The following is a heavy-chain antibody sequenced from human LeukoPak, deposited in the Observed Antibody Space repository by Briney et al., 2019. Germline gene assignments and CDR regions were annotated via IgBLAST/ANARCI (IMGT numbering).Heavy chain of an antibody. CDR3: ARGADGWFDP. J-gene: IGHJ5*02. V-gene: IGHV1-2*02. CDR2: INPNSGGT. CDR1: GGTLSNFA. Sequence: ASVKVSCKGSGGTLSNFAISWVRQAPGQGLEWMGWINPNSGGTNYAQKFQGRVTMTRDTSISTAYMELSRLRSDDTAVYYCARGADGWFDPWGQGTLVTVSS.